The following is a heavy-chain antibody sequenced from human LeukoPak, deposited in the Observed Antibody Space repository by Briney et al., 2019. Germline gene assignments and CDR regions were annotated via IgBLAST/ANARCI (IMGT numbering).Heavy chain of an antibody. J-gene: IGHJ6*03. CDR1: GGSFSGYY. CDR3: ARVRCSSTSCYYYYMDV. Sequence: PSETLSLTCAVYGGSFSGYYWSWIRQPPGKGLEWIGYIYYSGSTNYNPSLKSRVTISVDTSKNQFSLKLSSVTAADTAVYYCARVRCSSTSCYYYYMDVWGKGTTVTISS. CDR2: IYYSGST. D-gene: IGHD2-2*01. V-gene: IGHV4-59*01.